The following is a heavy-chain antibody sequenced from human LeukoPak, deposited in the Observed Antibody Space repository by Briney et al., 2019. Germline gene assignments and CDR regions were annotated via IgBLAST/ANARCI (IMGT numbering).Heavy chain of an antibody. CDR1: GFTFSSYA. CDR3: AREVVTMEGTNWFDP. CDR2: ISYDGSNK. J-gene: IGHJ5*02. D-gene: IGHD3-3*01. V-gene: IGHV3-30-3*01. Sequence: GRSLRLSCAASGFTFSSYAMHWVRQAPGKGLEWVAVISYDGSNKYYADSVKGRFTISRDNSKNTLYLQMNSLGAEDTAVYYCAREVVTMEGTNWFDPWGQGTLVTVSS.